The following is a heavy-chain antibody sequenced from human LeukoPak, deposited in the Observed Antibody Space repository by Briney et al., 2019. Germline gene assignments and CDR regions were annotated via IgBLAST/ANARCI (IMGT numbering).Heavy chain of an antibody. CDR3: ARTPYYDFWSGFGVDNYMDV. CDR2: ISSSSSYK. D-gene: IGHD3-3*01. J-gene: IGHJ6*03. V-gene: IGHV3-21*01. Sequence: PGGSLRLSCAASGFTFSSYNMNWVRQAPGKGLEWVSSISSSSSYKYHADSVKGRFTISRDNAKKSLYLQMNSLRAEDRAVYYCARTPYYDFWSGFGVDNYMDVWVKGTTVTVSS. CDR1: GFTFSSYN.